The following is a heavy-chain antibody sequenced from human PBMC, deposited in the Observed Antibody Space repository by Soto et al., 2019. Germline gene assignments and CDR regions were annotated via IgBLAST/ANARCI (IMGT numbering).Heavy chain of an antibody. D-gene: IGHD5-12*01. Sequence: GWSLRLSCADSGFTISSYWMHWVRQAPGKGLVWVSRINSDGSSISYADYVKGRFTISRDNAKNTLYLQMNSLRVDDTAVYYCTRGYSGYGNFEYWVQGTLVTVSS. J-gene: IGHJ4*02. V-gene: IGHV3-74*01. CDR2: INSDGSSI. CDR1: GFTISSYW. CDR3: TRGYSGYGNFEY.